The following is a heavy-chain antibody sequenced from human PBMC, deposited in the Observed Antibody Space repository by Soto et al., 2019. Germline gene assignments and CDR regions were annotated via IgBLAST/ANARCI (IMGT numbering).Heavy chain of an antibody. V-gene: IGHV4-4*02. J-gene: IGHJ6*02. CDR2: IYHSGST. CDR1: GGSISSSNW. Sequence: PSETLSLTCAVSGGSISSSNWWSWVRQPPGKGLEWIGEIYHSGSTNYNPSLKSRVTISVDKSKNQFSLKLNSVTAADTAVYYCARTVLSSGGMDGWGQGTTVTVSS. CDR3: ARTVLSSGGMDG. D-gene: IGHD3-10*01.